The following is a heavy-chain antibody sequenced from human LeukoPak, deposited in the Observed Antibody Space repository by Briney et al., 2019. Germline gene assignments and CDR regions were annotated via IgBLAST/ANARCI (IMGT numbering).Heavy chain of an antibody. CDR1: GFTFSSYW. J-gene: IGHJ4*02. CDR2: IKQDGSEK. V-gene: IGHV3-7*01. CDR3: ARSPPPGEQWLVRGYYFDY. D-gene: IGHD6-19*01. Sequence: GGSLRLSCAASGFTFSSYWMSWVRQAPGKGLEWVANIKQDGSEKYYVDSVKGRFTISRDNAKNSLYLQMNSLRAEDTAVYYCARSPPPGEQWLVRGYYFDYWGQGTLVTVSS.